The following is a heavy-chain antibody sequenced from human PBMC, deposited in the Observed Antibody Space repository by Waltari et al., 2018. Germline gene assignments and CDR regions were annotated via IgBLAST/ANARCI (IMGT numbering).Heavy chain of an antibody. D-gene: IGHD3-3*01. V-gene: IGHV3-33*01. CDR3: ARGDGGSGLGASDI. CDR2: IWYDGSNK. CDR1: GFTFTNHG. Sequence: QVQLVESGGGVVQSGRSLRLSWVGSGFTFTNHGMNWVRQAPGKGLEWVAVIWYDGSNKNYVDYVKGRFTISRDNSKNTMYLEMNRLRAEDTAVYFCARGDGGSGLGASDIWGQGTMVTVSS. J-gene: IGHJ3*02.